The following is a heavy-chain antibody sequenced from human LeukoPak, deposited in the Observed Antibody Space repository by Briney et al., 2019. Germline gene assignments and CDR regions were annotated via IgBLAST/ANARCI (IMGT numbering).Heavy chain of an antibody. D-gene: IGHD3-9*01. Sequence: GGSLRLSCAASGFTFSDYYMSWIRQAPGKGLEWVSYISSSGSTIYYADSVKGRFTISRDNAKNSLYLQMNSLRAEDTAVYYCARDRLRSRYDILSGYYYWGQGTLVTVSP. V-gene: IGHV3-11*01. CDR1: GFTFSDYY. CDR2: ISSSGSTI. J-gene: IGHJ4*02. CDR3: ARDRLRSRYDILSGYYY.